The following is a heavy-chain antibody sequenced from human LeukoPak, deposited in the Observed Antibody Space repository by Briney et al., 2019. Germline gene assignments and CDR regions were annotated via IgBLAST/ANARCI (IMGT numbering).Heavy chain of an antibody. Sequence: ASVKVSCKVSGYTLTELSMHWVRQAPGKGLEWMGGFDPEDGETIYAQKFQGRVTMTEDTSTDTAYMELSSLRSEDTAVYYCETDADCTNGVCPLSYWGQGTLVTVSS. V-gene: IGHV1-24*01. CDR1: GYTLTELS. CDR2: FDPEDGET. D-gene: IGHD2-8*01. J-gene: IGHJ4*02. CDR3: ETDADCTNGVCPLSY.